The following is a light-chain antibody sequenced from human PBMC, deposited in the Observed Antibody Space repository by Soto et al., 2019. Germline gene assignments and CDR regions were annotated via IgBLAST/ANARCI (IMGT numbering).Light chain of an antibody. CDR2: DAS. J-gene: IGKJ5*01. CDR1: QSVSSY. V-gene: IGKV3-11*01. Sequence: EILLTQSPATLSLSPGERATLSCRASQSVSSYLAWYQQKPGQAPRLLIYDASNRATGIPARFSGSGSGTDFTLNISLLVPEDAAEDYCLHHSHWPTITFGQGTQLDIK. CDR3: LHHSHWPTIT.